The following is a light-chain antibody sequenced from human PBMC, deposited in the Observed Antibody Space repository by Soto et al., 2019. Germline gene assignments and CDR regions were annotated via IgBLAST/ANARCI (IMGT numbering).Light chain of an antibody. J-gene: IGKJ1*01. CDR2: AAS. Sequence: AIQMTQSPSSLSASVGDRVTITCRASQGIRNDLGWYQQKPGKAPKLLIYAASTLQSGVPSRFSGSGSGTDFTLTISSMQPDDFATYYCLQAYNYPRTFGQGTKVEIK. CDR1: QGIRND. CDR3: LQAYNYPRT. V-gene: IGKV1-6*01.